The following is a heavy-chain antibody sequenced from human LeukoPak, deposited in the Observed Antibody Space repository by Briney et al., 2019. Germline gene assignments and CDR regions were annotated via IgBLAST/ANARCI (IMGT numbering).Heavy chain of an antibody. D-gene: IGHD3-16*01. Sequence: ASVKVSCKTSGYTFTNYYIHWVRQAPGQGLEWMGIINPSGGSTSYTQKFQGRVTMTTDTSTSTVYMDLSSLRSEDTAVYYCARGSTALLTYDAFDLWGLGTMVTVSS. J-gene: IGHJ3*01. CDR2: INPSGGST. V-gene: IGHV1-46*01. CDR1: GYTFTNYY. CDR3: ARGSTALLTYDAFDL.